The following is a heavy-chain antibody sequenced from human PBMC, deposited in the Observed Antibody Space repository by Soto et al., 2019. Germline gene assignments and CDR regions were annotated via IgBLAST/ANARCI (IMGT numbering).Heavy chain of an antibody. J-gene: IGHJ6*02. Sequence: PGESLKISCKASGYSFTSYWITWVRQMPGKGLEWMGRIDPSDSYTNYSPSFQGHVTISADKSISTAYLQWSSLKASDTAMYYCASRPRGYCSSTSCRELGNYYGMDGWGQGTTVTVSS. CDR1: GYSFTSYW. CDR2: IDPSDSYT. D-gene: IGHD2-2*01. CDR3: ASRPRGYCSSTSCRELGNYYGMDG. V-gene: IGHV5-10-1*01.